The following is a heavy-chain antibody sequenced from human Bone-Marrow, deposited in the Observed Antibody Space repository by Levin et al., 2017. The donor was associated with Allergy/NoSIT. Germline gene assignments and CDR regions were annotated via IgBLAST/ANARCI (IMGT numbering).Heavy chain of an antibody. D-gene: IGHD3-3*01. J-gene: IGHJ4*02. V-gene: IGHV3-15*01. CDR1: GFTFSNAG. CDR2: IKSKIDGGTT. Sequence: GGSLRLSCAVSGFTFSNAGMTWVRQAPGKGLEWVGRIKSKIDGGTTDYAAPVNGRFTISRDDSKNMLFLPMSSLKTEDSAVYYCSTQLRFLEWLPNFDFWGQGILVTVSS. CDR3: STQLRFLEWLPNFDF.